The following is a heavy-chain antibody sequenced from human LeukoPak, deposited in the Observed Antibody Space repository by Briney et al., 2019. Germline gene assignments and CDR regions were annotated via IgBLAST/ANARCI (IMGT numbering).Heavy chain of an antibody. CDR1: GYSFNKFA. Sequence: ASVKVSCKASGYSFNKFAMNWVRQAPGQGLEWMGWITTDTGSPRYAQAFTGRFVFSLDTSVSTAYLQISSLKAEDTAVYYCASLNSSGWYGDWYFDLWGRGTLVTVSS. CDR3: ASLNSSGWYGDWYFDL. J-gene: IGHJ2*01. V-gene: IGHV7-4-1*02. D-gene: IGHD6-19*01. CDR2: ITTDTGSP.